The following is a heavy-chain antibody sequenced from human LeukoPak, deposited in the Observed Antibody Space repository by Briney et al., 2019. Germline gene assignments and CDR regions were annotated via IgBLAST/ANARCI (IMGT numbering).Heavy chain of an antibody. Sequence: SETLSLNCTVSGGSVSCYYWSWIRQPPGKGLEWIGEINHGGSTNYNPSLKSRVTISVDTSKNQFSLKLSSVTAADTAVYYCARGDDPVKNFDYWGQGTLVTVSS. CDR3: ARGDDPVKNFDY. V-gene: IGHV4-34*01. D-gene: IGHD1-1*01. J-gene: IGHJ4*02. CDR2: INHGGST. CDR1: GGSVSCYY.